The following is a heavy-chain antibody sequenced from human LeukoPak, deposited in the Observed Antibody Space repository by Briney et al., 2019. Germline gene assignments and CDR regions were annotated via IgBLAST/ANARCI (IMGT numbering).Heavy chain of an antibody. J-gene: IGHJ4*02. CDR2: IYYSGST. CDR1: GGSISSYY. Sequence: SETLSLTCTVSGGSISSYYWSWIRQPPGKGLEWIGYIYYSGSTNYNPSLKGRVTISVDTSKNQFSLKLSSVTAADTAVYYCARTELYYDILTGYLFDYWGQGTLVTVSS. V-gene: IGHV4-59*01. D-gene: IGHD3-9*01. CDR3: ARTELYYDILTGYLFDY.